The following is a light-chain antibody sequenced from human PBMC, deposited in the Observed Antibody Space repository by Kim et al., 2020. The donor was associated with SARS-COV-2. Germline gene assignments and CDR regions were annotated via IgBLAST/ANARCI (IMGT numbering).Light chain of an antibody. CDR3: CSYAGSTTWV. J-gene: IGLJ2*01. CDR1: SSDVGGPNF. V-gene: IGLV2-23*02. Sequence: QSALTQPASVSGSPGQSITISCTGTSSDVGGPNFASWYQQHPGKAPKLMIYDVTKRPSGVTSRFSGSKSDSTASLTVSGLQAEDDADYYCCSYAGSTTWVFGGGTQLTVL. CDR2: DVT.